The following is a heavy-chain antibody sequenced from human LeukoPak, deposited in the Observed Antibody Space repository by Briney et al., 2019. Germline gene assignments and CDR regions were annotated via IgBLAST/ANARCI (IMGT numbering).Heavy chain of an antibody. J-gene: IGHJ4*02. CDR3: AENLDY. Sequence: LTGGSLRLSCAASGFTFSSYAMHWVRQAPGKGLEWVAVISYDGSNKYYADSVKGRFTISRDNSKNTLYLQMNSLRAEDTAVYYCAENLDYWGQGTLVTVSS. CDR1: GFTFSSYA. V-gene: IGHV3-30-3*01. CDR2: ISYDGSNK.